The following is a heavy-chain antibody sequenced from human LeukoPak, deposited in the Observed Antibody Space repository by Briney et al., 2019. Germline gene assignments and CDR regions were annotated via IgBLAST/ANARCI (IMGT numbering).Heavy chain of an antibody. D-gene: IGHD3-3*01. V-gene: IGHV4-30-2*01. CDR1: GGSISSGGYY. Sequence: PSQTLSLTCTVSGGSISSGGYYWNWIRQPPGRGQEWIGYIYDSGSPYYNPSLRSRVTISADRSKNQFSLMLNSVTAADTAVYYCARSPPSKFWSGYPLQFDYWGQGTLVTVSS. CDR2: IYDSGSP. J-gene: IGHJ4*02. CDR3: ARSPPSKFWSGYPLQFDY.